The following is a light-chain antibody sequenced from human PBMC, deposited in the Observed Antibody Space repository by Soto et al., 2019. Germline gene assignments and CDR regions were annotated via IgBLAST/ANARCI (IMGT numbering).Light chain of an antibody. CDR1: QDVTTN. V-gene: IGKV3-15*01. J-gene: IGKJ5*01. CDR2: DVS. Sequence: EILMTQSPATLSVSPGERATLSCRAGQDVTTNFAWYQQKSGQSPRLLIYDVSSRAPGVPSRFSGTGSETDFTLTISGLQSEDSAIYFCQQYNNWPFSFGQGTRLEI. CDR3: QQYNNWPFS.